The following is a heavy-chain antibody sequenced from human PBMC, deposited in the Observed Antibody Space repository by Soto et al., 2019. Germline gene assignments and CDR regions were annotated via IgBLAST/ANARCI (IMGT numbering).Heavy chain of an antibody. CDR3: ARDLKEYCSDGKCNWFDP. CDR1: GASITTYY. D-gene: IGHD2-15*01. V-gene: IGHV4-59*01. Sequence: SETLSLTCTVSGASITTYYWSWIRQPPGKGLKWIGYISYSGSTDYNPSLKGRVTISFDASKNQISLQVRSATAADAAVYYCARDLKEYCSDGKCNWFDPWGQGTLVTVSS. CDR2: ISYSGST. J-gene: IGHJ5*02.